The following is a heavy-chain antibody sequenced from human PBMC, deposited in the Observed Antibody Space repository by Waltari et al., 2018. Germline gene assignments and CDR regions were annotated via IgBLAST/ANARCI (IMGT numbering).Heavy chain of an antibody. Sequence: QVHLVQSGAEVKKPGASVKLSCETSGYNFTTYAIHWLRQAPGQSLEWMEWIHTGDGSTKSAQKVRARVTFTRDASATTAYMELSGLTSADTAVYYCAKSHFDVWTAYFDYWGQGTQVFVS. J-gene: IGHJ4*02. CDR3: AKSHFDVWTAYFDY. CDR1: GYNFTTYA. CDR2: IHTGDGST. V-gene: IGHV1-3*04. D-gene: IGHD3-9*01.